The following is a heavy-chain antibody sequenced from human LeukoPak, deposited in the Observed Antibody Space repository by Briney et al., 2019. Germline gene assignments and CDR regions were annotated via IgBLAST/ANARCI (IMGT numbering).Heavy chain of an antibody. V-gene: IGHV1-2*02. CDR2: INPNSGGT. D-gene: IGHD6-13*01. J-gene: IGHJ4*02. Sequence: ASVKVSCKASGYTFTGYYMHWVRQAPGQGLEWMGWINPNSGGTNYAQRFQGRVTMTRDTSISTAYMELSRLRSDDTAVYYCARVLAVAAAGEGDYWGQGTLVTVSS. CDR3: ARVLAVAAAGEGDY. CDR1: GYTFTGYY.